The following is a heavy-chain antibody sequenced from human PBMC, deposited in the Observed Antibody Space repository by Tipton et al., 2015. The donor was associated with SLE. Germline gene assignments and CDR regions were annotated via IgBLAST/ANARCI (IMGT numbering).Heavy chain of an antibody. CDR1: GFSISSYY. CDR3: VRLELPATKADY. CDR2: IYHSGTT. D-gene: IGHD5-24*01. Sequence: TLSLTCTVSGFSISSYYWGWIRQPPGKGLEWLGTIYHSGTTSYNPSLKSRLTLSIDTSKNQFSLKLSSVTAADTAVYYCVRLELPATKADYWGPGTLVTVSS. J-gene: IGHJ4*02. V-gene: IGHV4-38-2*02.